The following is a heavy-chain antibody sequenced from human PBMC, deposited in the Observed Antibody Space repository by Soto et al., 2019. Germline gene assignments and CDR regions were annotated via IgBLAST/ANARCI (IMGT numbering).Heavy chain of an antibody. V-gene: IGHV4-61*01. CDR2: IYYSGGT. D-gene: IGHD6-19*01. Sequence: QVQLQELGPGLVKPSETLSLTCTVSGGSVISGSYYWCWIRQPPGKGLEWIGYIYYSGGTNYNPSLKSRVTRSVDTSKNQFCLLLVAVTDMITAEYYSERVPSPGYSSGWYGHNFVYWGQGTLVTVSA. J-gene: IGHJ4*02. CDR3: ERVPSPGYSSGWYGHNFVY. CDR1: GGSVISGSYY.